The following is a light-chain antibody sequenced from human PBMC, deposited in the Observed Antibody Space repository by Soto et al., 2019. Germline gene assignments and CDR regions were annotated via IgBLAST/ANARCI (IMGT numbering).Light chain of an antibody. CDR3: QKRSNWPPIT. CDR2: DAS. V-gene: IGKV3-11*01. CDR1: QTISSS. Sequence: EIVLTQSPATPSFSPRDGASLSCMASQTISSSLAWYQQKPGQSHRLLIYDASNRASGVPNRFSGSGSGTDFTLSISSIEPEDFAVYYCQKRSNWPPITGGHGTQREIK. J-gene: IGKJ5*01.